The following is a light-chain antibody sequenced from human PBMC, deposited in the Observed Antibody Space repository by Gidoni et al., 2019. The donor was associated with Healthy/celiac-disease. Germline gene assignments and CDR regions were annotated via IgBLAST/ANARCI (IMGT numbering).Light chain of an antibody. CDR1: QSISSY. Sequence: IQMTQSPSSLSASVGDRVTITCRASQSISSYLDWYQQKPGKAPKRLIYAASSLQSGVPSRFSGSGSGTDFTLTISSLQPEDFATYYCQQSYSTPRTFGGGTKVEIK. J-gene: IGKJ4*02. CDR3: QQSYSTPRT. V-gene: IGKV1-39*01. CDR2: AAS.